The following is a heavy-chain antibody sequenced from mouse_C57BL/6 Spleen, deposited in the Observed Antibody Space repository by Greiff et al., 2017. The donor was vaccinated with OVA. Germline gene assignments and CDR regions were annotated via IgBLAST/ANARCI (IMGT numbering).Heavy chain of an antibody. Sequence: VQLQQSGPGLVAPSQSLSITCTVSGFSLTSYGVHWVRQPPGKGLEWLVVIWSDGSTTYNSALKSRLSISKDNSKSQVFLKMNSLQTDDTAMYYCARHDYYGSSWDYYAMDYWGQGTSVTVSS. CDR2: IWSDGST. J-gene: IGHJ4*01. CDR1: GFSLTSYG. V-gene: IGHV2-6-1*01. CDR3: ARHDYYGSSWDYYAMDY. D-gene: IGHD1-1*01.